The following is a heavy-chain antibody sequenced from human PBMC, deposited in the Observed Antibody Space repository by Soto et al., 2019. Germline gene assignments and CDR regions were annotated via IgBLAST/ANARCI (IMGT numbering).Heavy chain of an antibody. J-gene: IGHJ4*02. CDR2: IKTKRDGGAR. Sequence: PGGSLRLSCAVSGLTFTDARMSWVRQAPGKGLEWVGRIKTKRDGGARDYAAPVKGRFTISRDDSKDMLYLQMTGLKTEDTGVYYCTHFYDFWSVWGQGTVVTSPQ. CDR1: GLTFTDAR. CDR3: THFYDFWSV. D-gene: IGHD3-3*01. V-gene: IGHV3-15*01.